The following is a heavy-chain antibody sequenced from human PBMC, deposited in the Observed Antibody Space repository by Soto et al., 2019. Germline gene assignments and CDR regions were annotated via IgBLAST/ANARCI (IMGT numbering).Heavy chain of an antibody. CDR3: AGGTAAAGTSY. CDR1: GFTFSSYS. CDR2: ISSSSSYI. J-gene: IGHJ4*02. D-gene: IGHD6-13*01. V-gene: IGHV3-21*01. Sequence: PGGSLRLSCAASGFTFSSYSMNWVRQAPGKGLEWVSSISSSSSYIYYADSVKGRFTISRDNAKSSLYLQMNSLRAEDTAVYYCAGGTAAAGTSYWGQGTLVTVSS.